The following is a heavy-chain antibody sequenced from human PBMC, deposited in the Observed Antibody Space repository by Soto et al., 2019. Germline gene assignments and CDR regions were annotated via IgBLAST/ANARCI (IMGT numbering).Heavy chain of an antibody. Sequence: QVHLVQSGAEVKKPGASVKVSCKGSGYAFTTYGITWVRQAPGQGLEWMGWISAHSGNTNYAQKLQGRVTVTRDTSTSTAYMQLRGLRCADTAVHYCARGRYGDYWGQGALVTVSS. J-gene: IGHJ4*02. D-gene: IGHD1-1*01. CDR2: ISAHSGNT. CDR1: GYAFTTYG. V-gene: IGHV1-18*01. CDR3: ARGRYGDY.